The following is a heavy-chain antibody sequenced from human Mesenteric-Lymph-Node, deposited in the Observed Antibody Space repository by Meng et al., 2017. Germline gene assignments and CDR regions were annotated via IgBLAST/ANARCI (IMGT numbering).Heavy chain of an antibody. J-gene: IGHJ2*01. CDR2: IIPIFGTA. CDR1: GGTFSSYA. V-gene: IGHV1-69*06. CDR3: ARDRPNWYFDL. Sequence: QVRLGRSGAEVKKPGASGKVPCKASGGTFSSYAISWVRQAPGQGLEWMGGIIPIFGTANYAQKFQGRVTITADKSTSTAYMELSSLRSEDTAVYYCARDRPNWYFDLWGRGTLVTVSS.